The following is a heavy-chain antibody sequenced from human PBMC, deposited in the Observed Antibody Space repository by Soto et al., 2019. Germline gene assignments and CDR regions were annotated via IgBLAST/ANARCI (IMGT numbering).Heavy chain of an antibody. CDR3: ARTTVGIAVAGTGLDAFDI. Sequence: ASVKVSCKASGYTFTSYAMHWVRQAPGQRLEWMGWINPSGGSTSYAQKFQGRVTMTRDTSTSTVYMELSSLRSEDTAVYYCARTTVGIAVAGTGLDAFDIWGQGTMVTVSS. V-gene: IGHV1-46*01. CDR2: INPSGGST. CDR1: GYTFTSYA. J-gene: IGHJ3*02. D-gene: IGHD6-19*01.